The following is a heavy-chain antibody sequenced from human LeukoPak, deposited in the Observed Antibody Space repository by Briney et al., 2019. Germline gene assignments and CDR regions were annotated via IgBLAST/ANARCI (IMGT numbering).Heavy chain of an antibody. D-gene: IGHD3-3*01. Sequence: GASVKVSCKASGYTFTGYYMHWVRQAPGQGLEWMGWINPNSGGTNYAQKFQGRVTMTRDTSISTAYMELSRLRSDDTAVYYCARVIWSGYPYFDYWGQGTLVTVSS. CDR3: ARVIWSGYPYFDY. CDR2: INPNSGGT. J-gene: IGHJ4*02. V-gene: IGHV1-2*02. CDR1: GYTFTGYY.